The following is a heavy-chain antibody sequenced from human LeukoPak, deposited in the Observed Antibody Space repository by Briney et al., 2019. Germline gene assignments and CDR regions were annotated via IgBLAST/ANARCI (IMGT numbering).Heavy chain of an antibody. CDR3: ARYHSGSYYTSWFDP. CDR1: GGSISSYY. CDR2: IYYSGST. Sequence: SETLSLTRTVSGGSISSYYWSWIRQPPGKGLEWIGYIYYSGSTNYNPSLKSRVTISVDTSKNQFSLKLSSVTAADTAVYYCARYHSGSYYTSWFDPWGQGTLVTVSS. D-gene: IGHD3-10*01. V-gene: IGHV4-59*01. J-gene: IGHJ5*02.